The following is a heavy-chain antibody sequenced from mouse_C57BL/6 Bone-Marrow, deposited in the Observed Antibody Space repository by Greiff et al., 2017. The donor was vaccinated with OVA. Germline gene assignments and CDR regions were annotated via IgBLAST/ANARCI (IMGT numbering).Heavy chain of an antibody. J-gene: IGHJ4*01. Sequence: QVQLQQPGAELVKPGASVKLSCKASGYTFTSYWMHWAKQRPGQGLEWIGMIHPNSGSTNYNEKFKSKATLTVDKSSSTAYMQLSSLTSEDSAVYYCARPYDYDRDYYAMDYWGQGTSVTVSS. CDR2: IHPNSGST. V-gene: IGHV1-64*01. CDR3: ARPYDYDRDYYAMDY. CDR1: GYTFTSYW. D-gene: IGHD2-4*01.